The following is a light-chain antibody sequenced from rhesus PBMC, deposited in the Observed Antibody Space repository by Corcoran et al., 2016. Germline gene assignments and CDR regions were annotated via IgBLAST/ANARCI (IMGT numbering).Light chain of an antibody. V-gene: IGKV3-24*04. Sequence: ETVVTQSPATLSLSPGERATLSCRASQSVGSNLAWYQQKPGQAPKLLIFAASSRATGIPDRVSGSGSGTEFTLTNSSLAPEDVEVYYCQQYNNWRTFGQRTKVEIK. CDR1: QSVGSN. CDR3: QQYNNWRT. J-gene: IGKJ1*01. CDR2: AAS.